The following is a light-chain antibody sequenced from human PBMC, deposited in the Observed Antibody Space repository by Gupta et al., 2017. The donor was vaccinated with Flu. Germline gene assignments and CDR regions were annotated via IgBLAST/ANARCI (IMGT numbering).Light chain of an antibody. Sequence: QSVLTQPPSTSGTPGQRVTMSCAGSSSNIGSYGVNWYQQLPGTAPRLLIFLNSHRPSGVPDRFAGSRSGTTASLAISGLHSDDEGDYYCNKWDESLNGCVVGGGTKLTVL. V-gene: IGLV1-44*01. CDR2: LNS. CDR1: SSNIGSYG. CDR3: NKWDESLNGCV. J-gene: IGLJ3*02.